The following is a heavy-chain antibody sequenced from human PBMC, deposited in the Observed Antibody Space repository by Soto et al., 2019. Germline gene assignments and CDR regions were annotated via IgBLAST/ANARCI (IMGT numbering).Heavy chain of an antibody. CDR2: ITSSGSNT. J-gene: IGHJ4*02. Sequence: QVQLVESGGGLVKPGGSLRLSCAASGFTFSGYNMSWIRQAPGKGLEWVSYITSSGSNTFDAESVKGRFTISRDNTMNLLYLQMNSLSAEDTAVYYFARRGTISSAHHFEHWGQGTLVTVSS. CDR3: ARRGTISSAHHFEH. D-gene: IGHD6-6*01. V-gene: IGHV3-11*01. CDR1: GFTFSGYN.